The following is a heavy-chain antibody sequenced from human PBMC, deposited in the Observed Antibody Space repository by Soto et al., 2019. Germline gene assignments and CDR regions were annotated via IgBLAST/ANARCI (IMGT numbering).Heavy chain of an antibody. CDR3: ARGGRDCSSTSCLDAFDI. CDR2: INPNSGGT. J-gene: IGHJ3*02. Sequence: ASVKVSCKASGYTFTGYYMHWVRQAPGQGLEWMGWINPNSGGTNYAQKFQGWVTMTRDTSISTAYMELSRLGSDDTAVYYCARGGRDCSSTSCLDAFDIWGQGTMVTVSS. CDR1: GYTFTGYY. D-gene: IGHD2-2*01. V-gene: IGHV1-2*04.